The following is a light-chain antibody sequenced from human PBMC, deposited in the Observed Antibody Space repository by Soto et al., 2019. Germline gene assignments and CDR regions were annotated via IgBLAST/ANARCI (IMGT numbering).Light chain of an antibody. CDR1: TSDVGGYKY. J-gene: IGLJ3*02. Sequence: QSALTQPASVSGSPGQSITISCTGTTSDVGGYKYVSWYQLHPGKALKLIIYEVTNRPSGVSDRFSGSKSGNTASLTISGLQTEDEADYFCSSYTTGSTPWVFGGGTKVTVL. CDR2: EVT. CDR3: SSYTTGSTPWV. V-gene: IGLV2-14*01.